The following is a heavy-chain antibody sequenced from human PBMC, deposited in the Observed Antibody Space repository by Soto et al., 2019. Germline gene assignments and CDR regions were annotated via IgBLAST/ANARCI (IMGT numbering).Heavy chain of an antibody. D-gene: IGHD1-26*01. CDR2: IYYSGST. Sequence: SETLSLTCTVSGGSISSSSCYWGWIRQPPGKGLEWIGSIYYSGSTYYNPSLKSRVTISVDTSKNQFSLKLSSVTAADTAVYYCARHVSTWDYYYYMDVWGKGTTVTVSS. CDR3: ARHVSTWDYYYYMDV. J-gene: IGHJ6*03. CDR1: GGSISSSSCY. V-gene: IGHV4-39*01.